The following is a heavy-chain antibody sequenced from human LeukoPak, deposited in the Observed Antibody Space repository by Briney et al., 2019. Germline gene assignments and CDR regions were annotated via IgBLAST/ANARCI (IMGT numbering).Heavy chain of an antibody. J-gene: IGHJ4*02. Sequence: PSETQSLTCTVSGGSISSYYWSWIRQPPGKGLEWIGYIYYSGSTNYNPSLKSRVTISVDTSKNQFSLKQSSVTAADTAVYYCARVIAAAAYDWGQGTLVTVSS. V-gene: IGHV4-59*01. CDR3: ARVIAAAAYD. D-gene: IGHD2-2*01. CDR1: GGSISSYY. CDR2: IYYSGST.